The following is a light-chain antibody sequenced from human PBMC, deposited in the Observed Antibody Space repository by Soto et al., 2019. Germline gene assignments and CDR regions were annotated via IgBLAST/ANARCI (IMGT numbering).Light chain of an antibody. CDR1: SSDVGSYDL. J-gene: IGLJ1*01. Sequence: QSALTQPASVSGSPGQSITISCTGTSSDVGSYDLVSWYQQHPGKAPRLMIYEVTKRPSGVSDRFSGSKSGNTASLTISGLQTEDEADYYCCSYAGGSNYVFGIGTKLTVL. CDR2: EVT. CDR3: CSYAGGSNYV. V-gene: IGLV2-23*02.